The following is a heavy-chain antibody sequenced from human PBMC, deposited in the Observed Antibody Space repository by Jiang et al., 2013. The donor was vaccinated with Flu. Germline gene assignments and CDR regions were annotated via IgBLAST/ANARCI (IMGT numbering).Heavy chain of an antibody. J-gene: IGHJ4*02. D-gene: IGHD5-12*01. CDR1: DGSVTSDTYY. V-gene: IGHV4-39*07. CDR3: ARAQKYSGFELPYFDY. Sequence: TCTVSDGSVTSDTYYWVWIRQPPGKGLEWIGSIYYSGSTYYNPSLKSRVTMSVDTSKNQFSLRLTSVTAADTAVYFCARAQKYSGFELPYFDYWGQGTLVTVSS. CDR2: IYYSGST.